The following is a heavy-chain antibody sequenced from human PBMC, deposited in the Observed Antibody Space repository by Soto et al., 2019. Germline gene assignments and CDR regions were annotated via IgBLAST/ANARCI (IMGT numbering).Heavy chain of an antibody. D-gene: IGHD3-10*01. Sequence: SETLSLTCTVSGASISNGNYVWSWIRQSPGKGLEWIGCIYHTGTPYYNSSLKSRVNISGDTGKNQLSLKLTSVTATDTAVYYCAGSFTLLRRADGWSDPSGQGTQVTVSS. J-gene: IGHJ5*02. CDR1: GASISNGNYV. V-gene: IGHV4-30-4*01. CDR3: AGSFTLLRRADGWSDP. CDR2: IYHTGTP.